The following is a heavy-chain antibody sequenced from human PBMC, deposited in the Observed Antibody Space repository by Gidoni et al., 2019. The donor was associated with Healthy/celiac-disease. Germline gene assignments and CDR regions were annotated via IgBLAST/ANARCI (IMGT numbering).Heavy chain of an antibody. CDR1: GVSISIYY. J-gene: IGHJ6*02. V-gene: IGHV4-59*01. Sequence: QVQLQESGPGLVKPSETLSLTCTVSGVSISIYYWSWIRQPPGKGLEWIGYIYYSGSTNYNPSLKSRVTISVDTAKNQFSLKLSSVTAADTAVYYCARDRRAAGMDVWGQGTTVTVSS. D-gene: IGHD6-25*01. CDR3: ARDRRAAGMDV. CDR2: IYYSGST.